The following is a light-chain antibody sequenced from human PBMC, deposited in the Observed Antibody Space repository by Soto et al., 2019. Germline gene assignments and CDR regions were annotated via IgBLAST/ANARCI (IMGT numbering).Light chain of an antibody. J-gene: IGKJ4*01. CDR1: QSVSSSY. CDR3: QQRSNWPFT. Sequence: EIVLTQSPGTLSLSPGERATFSCRASQSVSSSYIAWYQQKRGQAPRRLIYGASIRATGIPDRFSGSGSGTDFTLTISSLEPEDFAVYYCQQRSNWPFTFGGGTKVDIK. V-gene: IGKV3-11*01. CDR2: GAS.